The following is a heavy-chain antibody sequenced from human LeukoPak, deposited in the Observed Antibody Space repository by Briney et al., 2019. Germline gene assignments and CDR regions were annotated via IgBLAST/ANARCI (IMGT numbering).Heavy chain of an antibody. J-gene: IGHJ5*02. Sequence: GGSLRLSCAAPGFTVSNNYMNWVRQAPGKGLEWVSLIYSGGDTHYADSVKGRFTISRDRSKNTLYLQMNSLRAEDTAVYYCARDPPAVRTNTYAWGQGTLVTVSS. D-gene: IGHD4/OR15-4a*01. CDR2: IYSGGDT. CDR3: ARDPPAVRTNTYA. V-gene: IGHV3-66*01. CDR1: GFTVSNNY.